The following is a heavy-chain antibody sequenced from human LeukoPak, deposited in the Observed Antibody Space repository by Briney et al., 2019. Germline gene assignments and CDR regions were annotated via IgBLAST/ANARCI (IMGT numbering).Heavy chain of an antibody. V-gene: IGHV3-48*04. D-gene: IGHD5-12*01. Sequence: GGSLRLSCAAPGFRFSRYGMIWVRRAQGKGLDCLSYISSSSDSIKYADSVKGRFTSSRDNAKNSLYLQMNSLRAEDTAVYYCAKSRIGFSGQLDHWGQGALITVSS. CDR2: ISSSSDSI. CDR1: GFRFSRYG. J-gene: IGHJ4*02. CDR3: AKSRIGFSGQLDH.